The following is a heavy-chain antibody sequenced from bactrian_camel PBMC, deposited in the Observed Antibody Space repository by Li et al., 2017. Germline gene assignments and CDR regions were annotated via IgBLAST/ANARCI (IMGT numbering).Heavy chain of an antibody. J-gene: IGHJ6*01. CDR2: IYTGSGNT. D-gene: IGHD5*01. Sequence: VESGGGSVQAGGSLRLSCAASGYTYNRNCMAWFRQAPGKEREGVACIYTGSGNTYYADSVKGRFTISQDNDKNTMYLQMNSLRPEDTGMYYCAADPRWGGSLTHSLRTRDFDYWGQGTQVTVS. V-gene: IGHV3S1*01. CDR3: AADPRWGGSLTHSLRTRDFDY. CDR1: GYTYNRNC.